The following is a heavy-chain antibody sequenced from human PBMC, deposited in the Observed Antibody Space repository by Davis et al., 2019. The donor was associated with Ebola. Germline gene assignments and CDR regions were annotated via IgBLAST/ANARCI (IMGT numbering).Heavy chain of an antibody. Sequence: PGGSLRLSCAASGFTFSSYAMHWVRQAPGKGLEWVAVISYDGSNKYYADSVKGRFTISRDNSKNTLYLQMNSLRAEDTAVYYCARVSISGCPDYWGQGTLVTVSS. J-gene: IGHJ4*02. CDR3: ARVSISGCPDY. CDR1: GFTFSSYA. V-gene: IGHV3-30-3*01. CDR2: ISYDGSNK. D-gene: IGHD6-19*01.